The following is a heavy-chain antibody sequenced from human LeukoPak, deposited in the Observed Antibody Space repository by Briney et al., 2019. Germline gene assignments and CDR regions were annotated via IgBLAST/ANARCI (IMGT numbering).Heavy chain of an antibody. D-gene: IGHD1-26*01. V-gene: IGHV4-30-4*08. J-gene: IGHJ4*02. CDR1: GGSISSGDYY. CDR3: ARDWVGATGNFDY. Sequence: SQTLSLTCTVSGGSISSGDYYWSWIRHPPGKGLEWIGYIYYSGSTYYNPSLKSRVTIPVDTSKNQFSLKLSSVTAADTAVYYCARDWVGATGNFDYWGQGTVVTVSS. CDR2: IYYSGST.